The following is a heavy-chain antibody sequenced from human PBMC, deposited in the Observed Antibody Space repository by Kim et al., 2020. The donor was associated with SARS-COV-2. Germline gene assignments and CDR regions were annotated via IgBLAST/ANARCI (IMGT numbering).Heavy chain of an antibody. V-gene: IGHV4-39*01. CDR3: VRHPIRITIFGVALYYFDY. Sequence: SETLSLTCTVSGGSISSSSYYWGWIRQPPGKGLEWIGSIYYSGSTYYNPSLKSRVTISVDTSKNQFSLKLSSVTAADTAVYYCVRHPIRITIFGVALYYFDYWGQGTLVTVSS. CDR1: GGSISSSSYY. CDR2: IYYSGST. D-gene: IGHD3-3*01. J-gene: IGHJ4*02.